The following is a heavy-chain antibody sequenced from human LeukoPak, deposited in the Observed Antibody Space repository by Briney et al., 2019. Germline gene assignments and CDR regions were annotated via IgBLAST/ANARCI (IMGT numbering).Heavy chain of an antibody. Sequence: SETLSLTCAVSGGSISSGGYSWSCIRQPPGKGLEWIGYIYHSGSTYYNPSLKSRVTISVDRSKNQFSLKLSSVTAADTAVYYCARDRITGTTVGAFDIWGQGTMVTVSS. V-gene: IGHV4-30-2*01. CDR1: GGSISSGGYS. CDR2: IYHSGST. J-gene: IGHJ3*02. D-gene: IGHD1-7*01. CDR3: ARDRITGTTVGAFDI.